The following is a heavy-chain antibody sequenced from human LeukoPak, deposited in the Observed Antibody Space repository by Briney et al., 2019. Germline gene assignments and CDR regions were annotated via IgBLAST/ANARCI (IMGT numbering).Heavy chain of an antibody. CDR2: IYYSGST. Sequence: PSETLSLTCTVSGGSISSSSYYWGWIRQPPGKGLEWIGSIYYSGSTYYNPSLKSRVTISVDTSKNHFSLKLSSVTAADTAVYYCARENGYYMDVWGKGTTVTVSS. CDR3: ARENGYYMDV. CDR1: GGSISSSSYY. D-gene: IGHD2-8*01. V-gene: IGHV4-39*07. J-gene: IGHJ6*03.